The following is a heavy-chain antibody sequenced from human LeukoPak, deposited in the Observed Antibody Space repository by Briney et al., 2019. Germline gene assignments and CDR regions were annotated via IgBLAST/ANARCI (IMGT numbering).Heavy chain of an antibody. V-gene: IGHV1-18*01. Sequence: ASVKVSCKASGYTFTSYGISWVRQAPGQGLEWMGWISAYNGNTNYAQKLQGRVTMTTDTSTSTAYMELRSLRSDDTAVYYCARWSTLGYCSGGSCYSGADYWGQGTLVTVSS. CDR2: ISAYNGNT. CDR3: ARWSTLGYCSGGSCYSGADY. D-gene: IGHD2-15*01. J-gene: IGHJ4*02. CDR1: GYTFTSYG.